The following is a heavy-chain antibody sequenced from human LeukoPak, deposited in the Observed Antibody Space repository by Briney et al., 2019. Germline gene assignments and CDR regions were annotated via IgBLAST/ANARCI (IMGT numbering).Heavy chain of an antibody. CDR1: GGSFSGYY. D-gene: IGHD6-13*01. CDR2: INHSGST. CDR3: ARGKPRPARYSSSSFAY. J-gene: IGHJ4*02. V-gene: IGHV4-34*01. Sequence: SETLSLTCAVYGGSFSGYYWSWIRQPPGKGLEWIGEINHSGSTNYNPSLKSRVTISVDTSKNQFSLKLSSVTAADTAVYYCARGKPRPARYSSSSFAYWGQGTLVTVSS.